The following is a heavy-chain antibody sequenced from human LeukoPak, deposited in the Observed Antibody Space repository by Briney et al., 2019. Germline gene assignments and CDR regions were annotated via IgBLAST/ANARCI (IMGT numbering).Heavy chain of an antibody. Sequence: PGRSLRLSCAASGFTFSSFGMHWVRQAPGKGLEWVAVISYDGSNKKYADSVKGRFTISRDNSKNTLYLEMSSLRAEDTGVYYCARERERFLNLWGQGTLVTVSS. J-gene: IGHJ5*02. D-gene: IGHD3-3*01. CDR2: ISYDGSNK. CDR1: GFTFSSFG. V-gene: IGHV3-30*04. CDR3: ARERERFLNL.